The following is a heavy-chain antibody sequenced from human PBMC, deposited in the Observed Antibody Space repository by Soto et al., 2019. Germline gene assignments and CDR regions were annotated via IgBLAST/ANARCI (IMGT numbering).Heavy chain of an antibody. CDR2: ISYDGSNK. Sequence: LRLSCAASGFTFSSYAMHWVRQAPGKGLEWVAVISYDGSNKYYADSVKGRFTISRDNSKNTLYLQMDSLRAEDTAVYYCARDGRISSSWEFDYWGQGTLVTVSS. CDR3: ARDGRISSSWEFDY. V-gene: IGHV3-30-3*01. D-gene: IGHD6-13*01. J-gene: IGHJ4*02. CDR1: GFTFSSYA.